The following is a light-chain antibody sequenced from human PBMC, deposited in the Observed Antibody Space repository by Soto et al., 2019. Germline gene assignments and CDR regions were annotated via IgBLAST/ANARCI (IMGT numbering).Light chain of an antibody. V-gene: IGKV3-15*01. J-gene: IGKJ2*01. CDR3: HQYNNWPPYT. CDR1: QSVSSN. Sequence: EILMTQSPATLSVSPGERATLSCRASQSVSSNLAWFQQKPGQAPRLLIYGASTRATGIPARFSGSGSGTEFTLTISSLQSGDFAVYYCHQYNNWPPYTFGQGTKLAIK. CDR2: GAS.